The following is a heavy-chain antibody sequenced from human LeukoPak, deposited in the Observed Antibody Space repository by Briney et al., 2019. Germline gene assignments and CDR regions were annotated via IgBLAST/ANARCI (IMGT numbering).Heavy chain of an antibody. CDR1: GHTFTSYD. CDR2: MNPNSGNT. V-gene: IGHV1-8*01. J-gene: IGHJ4*02. D-gene: IGHD3-22*01. Sequence: ASVKVSCKASGHTFTSYDINWVRQATGQGLEWMGWMNPNSGNTGYAQKFQGRVTMTRNTSISTAYMELSSLRSEDTAVYYCARDKYYYDSSGLRSPLSDYWGQGTLVTVSS. CDR3: ARDKYYYDSSGLRSPLSDY.